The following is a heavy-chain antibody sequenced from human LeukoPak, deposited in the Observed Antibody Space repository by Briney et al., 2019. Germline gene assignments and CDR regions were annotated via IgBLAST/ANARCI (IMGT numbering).Heavy chain of an antibody. D-gene: IGHD2-21*01. J-gene: IGHJ4*02. V-gene: IGHV3-30*02. CDR2: IRYDGTKK. Sequence: GGSLRLSCAASGFQFSRNGMHWVRQAPGKGLEWVAFIRYDGTKKFYGDSVRGRFTISRDNSKNTLYLEMNSLRHEDTAVYSCARDFDDVNGDFYYIPDFWGQGTLVTVSS. CDR3: ARDFDDVNGDFYYIPDF. CDR1: GFQFSRNG.